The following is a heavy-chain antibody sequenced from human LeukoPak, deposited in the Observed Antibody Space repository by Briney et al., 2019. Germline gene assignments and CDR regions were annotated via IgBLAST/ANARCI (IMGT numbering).Heavy chain of an antibody. CDR2: TYYRSKWYN. J-gene: IGHJ5*02. CDR3: AREERLRYFDWLLSKFDP. Sequence: SQPLSLTCAISGDSVSSNSAAWNWIRQSPSRGLEWLGRTYYRSKWYNDYAVSVKSRITINPDTSKNQFSLQLNSVTPEDTAVYYCAREERLRYFDWLLSKFDPWGQGTLVTVSS. V-gene: IGHV6-1*01. CDR1: GDSVSSNSAA. D-gene: IGHD3-9*01.